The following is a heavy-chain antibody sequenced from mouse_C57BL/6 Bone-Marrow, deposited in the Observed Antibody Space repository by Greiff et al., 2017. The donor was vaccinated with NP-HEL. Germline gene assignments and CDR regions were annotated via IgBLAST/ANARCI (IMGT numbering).Heavy chain of an antibody. J-gene: IGHJ3*01. V-gene: IGHV1-61*01. CDR1: GYTFTSYW. CDR3: AGGDY. Sequence: QVQLQQPGAELVRPGSSVKLSCKASGYTFTSYWMDWVKQSPGQGLEWIGNISPSDSETHYNQKFKDKATLTVDKSSSTAYMQLSSLTSDASAVYYCAGGDYWGQGTLGTVSA. CDR2: ISPSDSET.